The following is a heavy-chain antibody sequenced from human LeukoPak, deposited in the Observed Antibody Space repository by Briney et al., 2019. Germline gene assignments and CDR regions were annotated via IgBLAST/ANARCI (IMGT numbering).Heavy chain of an antibody. J-gene: IGHJ4*02. D-gene: IGHD1-26*01. CDR3: AKDSGSYSTSFDY. CDR1: GFAFDDYA. V-gene: IGHV3-9*03. CDR2: ISWNSGSI. Sequence: GGSLRLSCAASGFAFDDYAMHWVRQAPGKGLEWVSGISWNSGSIGYADSVRGRFTISRDNAKNSLYLQVNSLRAEDMALYYCAKDSGSYSTSFDYWGQGTLVTVSS.